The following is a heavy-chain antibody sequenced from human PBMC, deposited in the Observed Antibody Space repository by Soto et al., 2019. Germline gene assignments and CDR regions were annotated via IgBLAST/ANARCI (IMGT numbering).Heavy chain of an antibody. V-gene: IGHV3-30*18. D-gene: IGHD2-2*01. Sequence: QVQLVESGGGVVQPGRSLRLSCAASGFTFSSYGMHWVRQAPGKGLEWVAVISYDGSNKYYADSVKGRFTISRDNSKNTLYLQMTSLRAEDTAVYYCAKDSQGDHQLTFDYWGQGTLVTVSS. CDR3: AKDSQGDHQLTFDY. CDR1: GFTFSSYG. J-gene: IGHJ4*02. CDR2: ISYDGSNK.